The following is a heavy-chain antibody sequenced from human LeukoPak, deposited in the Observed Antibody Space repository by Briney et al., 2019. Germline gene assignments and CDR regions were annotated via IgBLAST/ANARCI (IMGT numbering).Heavy chain of an antibody. CDR1: GFTFSSYW. CDR2: INNDGSST. CDR3: ARGGGLDV. J-gene: IGHJ6*02. Sequence: GGSLRLSCAASGFTFSSYWMYWVRQAPGKGLVWVSRINNDGSSTIYADSVKGRFTISRDNAKNSLYLQMSNLRAEDTAVYFCARGGGLDVWGQGATVTVSS. D-gene: IGHD3-16*01. V-gene: IGHV3-74*01.